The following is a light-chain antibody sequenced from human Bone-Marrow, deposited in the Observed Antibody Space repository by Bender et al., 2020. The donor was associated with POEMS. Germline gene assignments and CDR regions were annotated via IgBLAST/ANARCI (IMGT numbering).Light chain of an antibody. J-gene: IGLJ3*02. V-gene: IGLV1-50*01. Sequence: SVLTQPPTVSGAPGQRVTISCTGSSSNIGAGYDVHWYQQVPGTAPKLLIYSSHRRPSEVPDRFSGSRSGTSASLAISGLQSEDEADYYCAVWDDSLNGWVFGGGTKLTVL. CDR3: AVWDDSLNGWV. CDR1: SSNIGAGYD. CDR2: SSH.